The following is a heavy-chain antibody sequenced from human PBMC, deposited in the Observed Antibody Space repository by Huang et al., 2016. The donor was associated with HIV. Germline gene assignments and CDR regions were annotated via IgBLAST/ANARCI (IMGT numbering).Heavy chain of an antibody. CDR3: ARARGYYDSSVSYYFDY. V-gene: IGHV1-69*13. CDR1: GGTFSSYA. J-gene: IGHJ4*02. D-gene: IGHD3-22*01. Sequence: QVQLVQSGAEVKKPGSSVKVSCTASGGTFSSYAISWVRTAPGQGLEWRGGIIPIFGTANYAQKFQGRVTITADESTSTAYMELSSLRSEDTAVYYCARARGYYDSSVSYYFDYWGQGTLVTVSS. CDR2: IIPIFGTA.